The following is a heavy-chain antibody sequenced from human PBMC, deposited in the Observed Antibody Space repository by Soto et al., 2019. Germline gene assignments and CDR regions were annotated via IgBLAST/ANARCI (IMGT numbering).Heavy chain of an antibody. CDR1: GFPFSSYG. Sequence: QVQLVESGGGVVQTGRSLRLSCAASGFPFSSYGMHWVRQVPGKGLDWVGVIWYDGSKKDYAESVKGRFTISRDNSKNMLYLQMNSLRADDTAVYYCASSINWGQGTLVTVSS. CDR2: IWYDGSKK. V-gene: IGHV3-33*03. CDR3: ASSIN. J-gene: IGHJ4*02.